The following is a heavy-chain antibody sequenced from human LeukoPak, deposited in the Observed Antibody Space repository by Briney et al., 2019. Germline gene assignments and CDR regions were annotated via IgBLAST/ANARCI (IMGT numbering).Heavy chain of an antibody. V-gene: IGHV3-7*01. CDR2: IKQDGSEN. CDR3: ARDQARMVRGVIYGYFDY. J-gene: IGHJ4*02. CDR1: GFTFGSYW. D-gene: IGHD3-10*01. Sequence: GGSLRLSCAASGFTFGSYWMSWVRQAPGKGLEWVANIKQDGSENYYVDSVKGRFTISRDNAKNSLYLQMNSLRAEDTAVYYCARDQARMVRGVIYGYFDYWGQGTLVTVSS.